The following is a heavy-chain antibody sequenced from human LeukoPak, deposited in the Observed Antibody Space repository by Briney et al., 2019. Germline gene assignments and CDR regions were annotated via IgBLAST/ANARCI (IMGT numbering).Heavy chain of an antibody. V-gene: IGHV3-23*01. J-gene: IGHJ4*02. Sequence: GGSLSLSCAASGFTFSKYAMTWVRQAPGKGLEWVSAITASGTTTYYADSVKGRFTISRDDSKNTLSLQMDSLSAEDTALYYCAKYISDSGAYYAFDYWGQGTLVTVSS. CDR2: ITASGTTT. CDR1: GFTFSKYA. D-gene: IGHD3-10*01. CDR3: AKYISDSGAYYAFDY.